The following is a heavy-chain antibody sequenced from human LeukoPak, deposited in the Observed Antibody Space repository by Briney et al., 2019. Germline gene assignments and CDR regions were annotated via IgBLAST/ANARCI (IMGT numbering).Heavy chain of an antibody. V-gene: IGHV1-2*06. J-gene: IGHJ5*02. CDR3: ARDYGGNSGWFDP. D-gene: IGHD4-23*01. CDR2: INPNSGGT. Sequence: GASVKVSCKASGYTFTGYYMHWVRQAPGQGLEWMGRINPNSGGTNYAQKFQGRVTLTRSTSISTAYMELRSLTSEDTAVYYCARDYGGNSGWFDPWGQGTLVTVSS. CDR1: GYTFTGYY.